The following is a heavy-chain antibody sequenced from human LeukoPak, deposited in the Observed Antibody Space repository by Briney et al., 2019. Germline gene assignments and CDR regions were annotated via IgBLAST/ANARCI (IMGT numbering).Heavy chain of an antibody. J-gene: IGHJ5*02. Sequence: GASVKVSCKASGYTFTSYGISWVRQAPGQGLEWMGWISAYNGNTNYAQKLQGRVTMTTDTSTSTAYMELRSLRSDDTAMYYCARDRWCCSGGSCSWFDPWGQGTLVTVSS. CDR1: GYTFTSYG. V-gene: IGHV1-18*01. CDR3: ARDRWCCSGGSCSWFDP. D-gene: IGHD2-15*01. CDR2: ISAYNGNT.